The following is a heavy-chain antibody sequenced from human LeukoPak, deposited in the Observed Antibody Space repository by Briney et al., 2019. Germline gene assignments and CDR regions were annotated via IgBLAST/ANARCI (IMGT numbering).Heavy chain of an antibody. V-gene: IGHV3-30*02. CDR1: GFTFSRYG. J-gene: IGHJ4*02. D-gene: IGHD3-16*01. CDR2: IRYDGSNQ. Sequence: ETGGSLRLSCAASGFTFSRYGMHWVRQAPGKGLEWVAFIRYDGSNQYYADSVKGRFTISRDNSKSTVYLQMNSLRAEDTAVYYCATPWGENYALDYWGQGTLVTVSS. CDR3: ATPWGENYALDY.